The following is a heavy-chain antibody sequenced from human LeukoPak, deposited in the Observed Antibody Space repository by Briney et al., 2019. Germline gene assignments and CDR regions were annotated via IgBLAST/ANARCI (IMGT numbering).Heavy chain of an antibody. D-gene: IGHD2-21*01. CDR2: IYSSGNT. Sequence: PGGSLRLSCAASGFTVSHNYMSWVRQAPGKGLEWVALIYSSGNTYYADSVQGRLSISRDNYENTLYFQMNSLRAEDTAVYYCAKGRGEHVEGYYYYYMDVWGQGTTVIVSS. CDR1: GFTVSHNY. J-gene: IGHJ6*03. CDR3: AKGRGEHVEGYYYYYMDV. V-gene: IGHV3-53*01.